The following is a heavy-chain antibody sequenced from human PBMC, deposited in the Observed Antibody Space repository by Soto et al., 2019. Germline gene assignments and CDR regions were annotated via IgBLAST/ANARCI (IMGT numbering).Heavy chain of an antibody. V-gene: IGHV3-66*01. CDR2: IYSGGST. Sequence: PGGSLRLSCAASGFTVSSNYMSWVRQAPGKGLEWVSVIYSGGSTYYADSVKGRFTISRDNSKNTLYLQMNSLRAEDTAVYYCAAVSYRAYYMDVWGKGTTVTVSS. D-gene: IGHD6-19*01. CDR3: AAVSYRAYYMDV. J-gene: IGHJ6*03. CDR1: GFTVSSNY.